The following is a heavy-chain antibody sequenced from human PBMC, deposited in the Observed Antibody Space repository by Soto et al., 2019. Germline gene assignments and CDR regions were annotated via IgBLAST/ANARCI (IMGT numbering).Heavy chain of an antibody. Sequence: GGSLRLSCAASGFTFSSYTMSWVRQAPGKGLEWVSAISGSGGSTYYADSVKGRFTISRDNSKNTLYLQMNSLRAEDTAVYYCAKHSSGWYSGYWGQGTLVTVSS. CDR3: AKHSSGWYSGY. CDR1: GFTFSSYT. J-gene: IGHJ4*02. CDR2: ISGSGGST. V-gene: IGHV3-23*01. D-gene: IGHD6-19*01.